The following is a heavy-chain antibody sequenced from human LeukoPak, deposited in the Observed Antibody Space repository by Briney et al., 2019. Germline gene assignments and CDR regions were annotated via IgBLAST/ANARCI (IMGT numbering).Heavy chain of an antibody. Sequence: PSETLSLTCTVSGVSISSYYWSWIRQSPGKGLEWIGYIFYSGSTNYNPSLKSRVTISVDTSKNQFSLKLTSVTAADTAVYYCARSRAYDYHFDNWGQGTLDTVFS. CDR3: ARSRAYDYHFDN. D-gene: IGHD5-12*01. V-gene: IGHV4-59*01. CDR1: GVSISSYY. J-gene: IGHJ4*02. CDR2: IFYSGST.